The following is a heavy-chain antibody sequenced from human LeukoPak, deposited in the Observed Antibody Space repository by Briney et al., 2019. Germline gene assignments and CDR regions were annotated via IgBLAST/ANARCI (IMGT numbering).Heavy chain of an antibody. D-gene: IGHD2-8*01. Sequence: GGSLRLSCAASGFTLSTYNMNWVRQAPGKGLEWLSYISSSSTTIFYADSVKGRFTISRDNAKNSLFLQMNSLRVEDTAVYYCARDAYVRFSYHYYYMDVWGKGTTVTVSS. CDR2: ISSSSTTI. J-gene: IGHJ6*03. CDR3: ARDAYVRFSYHYYYMDV. V-gene: IGHV3-48*01. CDR1: GFTLSTYN.